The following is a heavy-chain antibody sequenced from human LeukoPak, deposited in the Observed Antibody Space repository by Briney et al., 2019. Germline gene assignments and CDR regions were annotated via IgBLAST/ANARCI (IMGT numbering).Heavy chain of an antibody. Sequence: ASVKVSCKASRGTFSSYAISWVRPAPGQGLAWMERIIPIFGTANYAQKFQGRVTITADKSTSTAYMELSSLRSEDTAVYYCARVREDIVVVPAGGGNYYYMDVWGKGTTVTVSS. CDR1: RGTFSSYA. J-gene: IGHJ6*03. CDR3: ARVREDIVVVPAGGGNYYYMDV. V-gene: IGHV1-69*06. CDR2: IIPIFGTA. D-gene: IGHD2-2*01.